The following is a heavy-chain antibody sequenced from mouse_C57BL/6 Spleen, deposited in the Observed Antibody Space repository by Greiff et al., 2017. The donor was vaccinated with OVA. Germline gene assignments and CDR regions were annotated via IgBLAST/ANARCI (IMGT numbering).Heavy chain of an antibody. J-gene: IGHJ3*01. Sequence: QVQLKQPGAELVKPGASVKLSCKASGYTFTSYWMHWVKQRPGQGLEWIGMIHPNSGSTNYNEKFKSKATLTVDKSSSTAYMQLSSLTSEDSAVYYCAREGDYDGYYAFAYWGQGTLVTVSA. CDR3: AREGDYDGYYAFAY. CDR2: IHPNSGST. V-gene: IGHV1-64*01. CDR1: GYTFTSYW. D-gene: IGHD2-3*01.